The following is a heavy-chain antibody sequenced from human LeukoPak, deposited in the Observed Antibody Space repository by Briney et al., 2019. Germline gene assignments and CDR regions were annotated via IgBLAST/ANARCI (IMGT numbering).Heavy chain of an antibody. D-gene: IGHD3-10*01. CDR2: ISSSGSTI. J-gene: IGHJ4*02. CDR3: ASSPAYYYYGSGSYGAVDY. Sequence: GGSLRLSCAASGFTFSDYYMSWIRQAPGKGLEWVSYISSSGSTIYCADSVKGRFTISRDNAKNSLYLQMNSLRAEDTAVYYCASSPAYYYYGSGSYGAVDYWGQGTLVTVSS. V-gene: IGHV3-11*01. CDR1: GFTFSDYY.